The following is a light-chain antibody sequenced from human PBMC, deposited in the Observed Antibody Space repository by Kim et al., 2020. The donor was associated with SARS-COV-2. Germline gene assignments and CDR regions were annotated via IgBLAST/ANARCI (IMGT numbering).Light chain of an antibody. CDR1: QSVSSN. V-gene: IGKV3D-15*01. CDR3: QQYNKWMYT. Sequence: VSPGERATLSCRASQSVSSNFAWYQKKPGQAPRLVIYGASTRAAGVPARFSGSVSGAEFTLTISNLQPEDCAVYYCQQYNKWMYTFGQGTKLEIK. CDR2: GAS. J-gene: IGKJ2*01.